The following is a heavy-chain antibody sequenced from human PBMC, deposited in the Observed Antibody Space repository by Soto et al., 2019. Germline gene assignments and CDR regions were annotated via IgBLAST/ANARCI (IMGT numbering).Heavy chain of an antibody. Sequence: GKGLEWIGYIYYSGSTNYNPSRKRRVTISVDTSKNQFSLKLSSVTAADTAVYYCFFQEGDGIRDVRSVSEFLLNRSSDL. V-gene: IGHV4-59*08. CDR2: IYYSGST. CDR3: FFQEGDGIRDVRSVSEFLLNRSSDL. J-gene: IGHJ2*01. D-gene: IGHD3-10*02.